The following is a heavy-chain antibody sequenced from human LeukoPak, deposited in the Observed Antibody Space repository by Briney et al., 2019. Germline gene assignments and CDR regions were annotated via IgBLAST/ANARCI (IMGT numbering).Heavy chain of an antibody. J-gene: IGHJ5*02. CDR2: ISAYNGNT. V-gene: IGHV1-18*01. CDR3: ARGFRSIAAADTYNWFDP. Sequence: ASVKVSCKASGYTFTSYGISWVRQAPGQGLEWMGWISAYNGNTNYAQKLQGRVTMTTDTSTSTAYMELRSLGSDDTAVYYCARGFRSIAAADTYNWFDPWGQGTLVIVSS. D-gene: IGHD6-13*01. CDR1: GYTFTSYG.